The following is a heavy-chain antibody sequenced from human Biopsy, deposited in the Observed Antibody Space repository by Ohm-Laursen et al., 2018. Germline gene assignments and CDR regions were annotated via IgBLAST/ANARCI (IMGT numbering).Heavy chain of an antibody. CDR1: GGSITADF. J-gene: IGHJ6*02. Sequence: SDTLSLTCPVSGGSITADFWTWIRQTPGERLEWIGYRFHSGSPMYNPSLKSRVTMSVDTSQNQFSLNLNSVTAADTAVYYCARDFRAGSGFLRSNNHYCGMDVWGPGTRVTVSS. CDR3: ARDFRAGSGFLRSNNHYCGMDV. CDR2: RFHSGSP. V-gene: IGHV4-59*01. D-gene: IGHD5-24*01.